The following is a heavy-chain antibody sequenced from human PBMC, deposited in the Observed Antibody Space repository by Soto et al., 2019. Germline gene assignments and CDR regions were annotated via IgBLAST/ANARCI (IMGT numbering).Heavy chain of an antibody. J-gene: IGHJ6*02. Sequence: ASVKVSCKASGYTFTGYYMHWVRQAPGQGLEWMGWINPNSGGTNYAQKFQGRVTMTRDTSISTAYMELSRLRSDDAAVYYCARDRYSSSWYNYYYGMDVWGQGTTVTVSS. CDR1: GYTFTGYY. V-gene: IGHV1-2*02. CDR2: INPNSGGT. D-gene: IGHD6-13*01. CDR3: ARDRYSSSWYNYYYGMDV.